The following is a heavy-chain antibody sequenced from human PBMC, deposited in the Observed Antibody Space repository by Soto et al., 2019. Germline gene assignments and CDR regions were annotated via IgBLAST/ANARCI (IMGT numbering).Heavy chain of an antibody. CDR2: ISGYNGNT. J-gene: IGHJ4*02. D-gene: IGHD4-17*01. CDR1: GYTLKNYG. V-gene: IGHV1-18*01. CDR3: ARPFYGDHGIVDY. Sequence: QIQLVQSGAEVKNPGASVKVSCKASGYTLKNYGIIWVRQAPGQGLEWVGWISGYNGNTKYEKKFQGRVTLTTETSTSTAYMELRSLRSDDTAVYYCARPFYGDHGIVDYWGQGTLVTVSS.